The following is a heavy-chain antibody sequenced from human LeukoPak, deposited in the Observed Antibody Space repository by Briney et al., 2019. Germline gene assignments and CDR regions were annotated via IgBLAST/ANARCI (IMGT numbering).Heavy chain of an antibody. CDR2: IKQDGSEK. CDR3: ARGIGGLLEWLWFLDY. V-gene: IGHV3-7*01. CDR1: GFTFSSFW. Sequence: GGSLRLSCAASGFTFSSFWMNWVRQAPGKGLEWVANIKQDGSEKYYVDSVKGRFTISRDNAKNSLYLQMNSLRAEDTAVYYCARGIGGLLEWLWFLDYWGQGTLVTVSS. J-gene: IGHJ4*02. D-gene: IGHD3-3*01.